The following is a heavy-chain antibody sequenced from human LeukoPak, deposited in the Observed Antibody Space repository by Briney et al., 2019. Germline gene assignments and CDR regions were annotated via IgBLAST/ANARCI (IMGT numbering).Heavy chain of an antibody. V-gene: IGHV3-48*01. CDR1: GLIFSTYS. CDR2: ISGSGTTI. J-gene: IGHJ3*02. Sequence: GGSLRLSCGASGLIFSTYSMNWLRQAPGKGLEWVSYISGSGTTISYADSVKGRFTISRDNAEKSLYLQMSSLRAEDTAVYYCARSDVFDIWGQGTRVTVSS. CDR3: ARSDVFDI.